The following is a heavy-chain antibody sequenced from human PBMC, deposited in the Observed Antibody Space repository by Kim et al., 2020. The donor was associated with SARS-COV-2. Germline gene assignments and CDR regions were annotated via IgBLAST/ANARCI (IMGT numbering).Heavy chain of an antibody. Sequence: ASVKVSCKASGYTFTSYAMHWVRQAPGQRLEWMGWINAGNGNTKYSQKFQGRVTITRDTSASTAYMELSSLRSEDTAVYYCARAGYGSGSYYIEVGDYWGQGTLVTVSS. D-gene: IGHD3-10*01. CDR2: INAGNGNT. J-gene: IGHJ4*02. CDR3: ARAGYGSGSYYIEVGDY. V-gene: IGHV1-3*01. CDR1: GYTFTSYA.